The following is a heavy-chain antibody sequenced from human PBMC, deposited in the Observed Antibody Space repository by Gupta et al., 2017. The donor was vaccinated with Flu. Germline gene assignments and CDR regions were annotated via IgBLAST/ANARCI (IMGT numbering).Heavy chain of an antibody. J-gene: IGHJ4*02. Sequence: WVRQAQGKGLEWVANIKQDGSEKYYGDSVKGRFTISRDNAKNSQYLQMNNLRAEDTAVYYCARDSGNFYIDYWGQGTLVTVSS. CDR3: ARDSGNFYIDY. D-gene: IGHD1-26*01. V-gene: IGHV3-7*01. CDR2: IKQDGSEK.